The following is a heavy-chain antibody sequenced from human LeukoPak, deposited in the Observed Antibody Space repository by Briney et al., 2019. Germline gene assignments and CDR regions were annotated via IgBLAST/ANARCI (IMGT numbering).Heavy chain of an antibody. CDR3: AKDRRRASQYSGTYYFDY. D-gene: IGHD1-26*01. Sequence: GGSLRLSCAASGFTFSRYWMSWVRQAPGKGLEWVSALSGGGGSTYYADSVKGRFTISRDNSENTLYLQMNSLRAEDTAVYYCAKDRRRASQYSGTYYFDYWGQGTLVTVSS. V-gene: IGHV3-23*01. CDR1: GFTFSRYW. CDR2: LSGGGGST. J-gene: IGHJ4*02.